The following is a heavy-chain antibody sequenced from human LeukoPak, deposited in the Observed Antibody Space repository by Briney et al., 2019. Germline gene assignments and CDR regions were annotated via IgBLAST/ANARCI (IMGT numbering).Heavy chain of an antibody. D-gene: IGHD5-18*01. J-gene: IGHJ4*02. Sequence: PGGSLRLSCAASGFTFSTYGMHWVRQAPGKGLEWVAFIRYDGSNKYYANSVKGRFTISRDNSKNTLYLQMNNLRAEDTAVYYCAKGDWDTAMVHFDYWGQGTLVTVSS. V-gene: IGHV3-30*02. CDR2: IRYDGSNK. CDR3: AKGDWDTAMVHFDY. CDR1: GFTFSTYG.